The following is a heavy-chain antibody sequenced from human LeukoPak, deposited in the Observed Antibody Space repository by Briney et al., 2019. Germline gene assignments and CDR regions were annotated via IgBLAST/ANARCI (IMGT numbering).Heavy chain of an antibody. CDR3: ATFLYASGDY. CDR1: GGTFSSYA. Sequence: SVKVSCKASGGTFSSYAISWVRQAPGQGLEWMGGIIPILGIANYAQKFQGRVTMTEDTSTDTAYMELSSLRSEDTAVYYCATFLYASGDYWGQGTLVTVSS. V-gene: IGHV1-69*10. CDR2: IIPILGIA. J-gene: IGHJ4*02. D-gene: IGHD2-21*01.